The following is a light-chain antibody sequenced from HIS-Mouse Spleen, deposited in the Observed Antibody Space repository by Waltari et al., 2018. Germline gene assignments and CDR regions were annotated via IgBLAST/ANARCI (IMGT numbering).Light chain of an antibody. CDR2: DVS. V-gene: IGLV2-14*03. J-gene: IGLJ2*01. CDR1: SSDVGGYNY. CDR3: RSYTSSSTEV. Sequence: QSALTQPASVSGSPGQSITISCTGTSSDVGGYNYFSWYQQHPGKAPKLMIYDVSNRPSGVSNRFSGSKSGNTASLTISGLQAEDEADYYCRSYTSSSTEVFGGGTKLTVL.